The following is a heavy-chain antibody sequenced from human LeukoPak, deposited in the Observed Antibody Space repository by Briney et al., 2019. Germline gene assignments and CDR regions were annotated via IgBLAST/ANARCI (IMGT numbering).Heavy chain of an antibody. V-gene: IGHV3-23*01. D-gene: IGHD6-13*01. J-gene: IGHJ5*02. Sequence: GGSLRLSCAASGFTFSSYGMSWVRQAPGKGLEWVSAISGSGGSTYYADSMKGRFTISRDNSKNTLYLQMNSLRAEDTAVYYCTSYLAAADEPDNWFDPWGQGTLVTVSS. CDR1: GFTFSSYG. CDR2: ISGSGGST. CDR3: TSYLAAADEPDNWFDP.